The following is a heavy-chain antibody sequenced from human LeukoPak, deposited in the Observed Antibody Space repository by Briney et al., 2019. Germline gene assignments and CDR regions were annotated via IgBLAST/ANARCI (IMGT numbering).Heavy chain of an antibody. CDR2: ISSSSTI. CDR3: ARDFAVAGSFDY. D-gene: IGHD6-19*01. CDR1: GFTFSSYS. V-gene: IGHV3-48*01. J-gene: IGHJ4*02. Sequence: GGSLRLSCAASGFTFSSYSMNWVRQAPGKGLEWVSYISSSSTIYYADSVKGRFTISRDNAKNSLYLQMNSLRAEDTAVYYCARDFAVAGSFDYWGQGTLVTVSS.